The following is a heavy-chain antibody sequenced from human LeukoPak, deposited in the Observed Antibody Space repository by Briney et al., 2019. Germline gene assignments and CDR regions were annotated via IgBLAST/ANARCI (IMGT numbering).Heavy chain of an antibody. Sequence: PGGSLRLSCAASGFTFSSYWMSWVRQAPGKGLEWVANIKQDGSEKYYVDSVKGRFTISRDNAKNSLYLQMNSLRAEDTAVYYCARAQVGHAEPLAAFDIWGQGTMVTVSS. CDR3: ARAQVGHAEPLAAFDI. CDR2: IKQDGSEK. D-gene: IGHD1-14*01. J-gene: IGHJ3*02. V-gene: IGHV3-7*01. CDR1: GFTFSSYW.